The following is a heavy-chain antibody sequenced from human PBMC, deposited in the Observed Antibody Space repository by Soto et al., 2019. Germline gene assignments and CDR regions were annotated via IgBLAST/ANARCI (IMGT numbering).Heavy chain of an antibody. Sequence: QVQLQESGPGLVKPSQTLSLTCTVSGGSISSGGYYWSWIRQHPGKGLEWIGYIYYSVSTYYNPSLRCRVTISVARSKNKFSRKRSSVPAADTAVYFCARVEAARHNSVSNWFDPWGQGTLVNVSS. CDR2: IYYSVST. J-gene: IGHJ5*02. D-gene: IGHD6-6*01. CDR1: GGSISSGGYY. CDR3: ARVEAARHNSVSNWFDP. V-gene: IGHV4-31*03.